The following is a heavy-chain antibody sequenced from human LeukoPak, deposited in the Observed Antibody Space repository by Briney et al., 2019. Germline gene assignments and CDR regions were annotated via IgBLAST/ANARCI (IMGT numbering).Heavy chain of an antibody. CDR2: IYYSGST. CDR1: GGSISNYY. J-gene: IGHJ6*03. CDR3: AREVSGVVVPAANYYYYMDV. D-gene: IGHD2-2*01. Sequence: SETLSLTCTVSGGSISNYYWSWIRRPPGKGLEWIGYIYYSGSTYYNPSLKSRVTISVDTSKNQFSLKLSSVTAADTAVYYCAREVSGVVVPAANYYYYMDVWGKGTTVTVSS. V-gene: IGHV4-59*12.